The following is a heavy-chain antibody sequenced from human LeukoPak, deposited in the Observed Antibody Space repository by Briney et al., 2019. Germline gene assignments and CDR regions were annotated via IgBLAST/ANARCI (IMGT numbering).Heavy chain of an antibody. J-gene: IGHJ6*02. CDR3: AREASSTGHNGMDV. V-gene: IGHV1-2*02. CDR1: GYTFTGCY. CDR2: INPNSGGT. Sequence: GASVKVSCKASGYTFTGCYMHWVRQAPGQGLEWMGWINPNSGGTNYAQKFQGRVTMTRDTSISTAYMELSSLRSEDTAVYYCAREASSTGHNGMDVWGQGTTVTVSS. D-gene: IGHD2-2*01.